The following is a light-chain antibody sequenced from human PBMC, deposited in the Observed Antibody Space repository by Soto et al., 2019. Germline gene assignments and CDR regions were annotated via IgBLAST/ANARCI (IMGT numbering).Light chain of an antibody. CDR3: QSYAPTLNLV. CDR2: ANN. CDR1: NSNVGGGYD. Sequence: QSVLTQPPSVSGSPGQTVTISCTGSNSNVGGGYDVHWYQQLPGSAPKLLIYANNNRPSGVPDRFSGSKSATSASLAITGLQAEDEADYHCQSYAPTLNLVFGGGTKLTVL. V-gene: IGLV1-40*01. J-gene: IGLJ2*01.